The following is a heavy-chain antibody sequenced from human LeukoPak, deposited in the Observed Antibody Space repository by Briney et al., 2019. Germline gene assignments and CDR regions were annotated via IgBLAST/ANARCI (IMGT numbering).Heavy chain of an antibody. D-gene: IGHD1-14*01. CDR3: AKDDRSRFDY. CDR2: IRYDGSNK. J-gene: IGHJ4*02. V-gene: IGHV3-30*02. Sequence: GGSLRLSCAASGFTFSTYVMTWVRQAPGKGLEWVAFIRYDGSNKYYADSVKGRFTISRDNSKNTLYLQMNSLRAEDTAVYYCAKDDRSRFDYWGQGTLVTVSS. CDR1: GFTFSTYV.